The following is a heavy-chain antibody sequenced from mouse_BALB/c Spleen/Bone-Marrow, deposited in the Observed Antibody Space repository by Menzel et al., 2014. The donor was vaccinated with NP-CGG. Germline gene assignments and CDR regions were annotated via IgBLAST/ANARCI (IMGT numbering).Heavy chain of an antibody. J-gene: IGHJ3*01. CDR3: ARHDYAY. D-gene: IGHD2-4*01. Sequence: EVKLVESGGGLVKPGGSLKLSCAASGFTFSSYAMSWVRQTPEKRLEGVATISSGGSYTYYPDSVKGRFTISRDNAKNTLYLQMSSLRSEDTAMYYCARHDYAYWGQGTLVTVSA. CDR2: ISSGGSYT. CDR1: GFTFSSYA. V-gene: IGHV5-9-3*01.